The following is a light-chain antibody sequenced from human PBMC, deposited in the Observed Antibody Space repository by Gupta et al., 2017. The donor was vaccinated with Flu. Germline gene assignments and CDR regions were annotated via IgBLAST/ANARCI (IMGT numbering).Light chain of an antibody. V-gene: IGLV3-21*02. J-gene: IGLJ1*01. CDR2: DDI. Sequence: TARITCGANNSGSKRVHWYQHKPGQAPASVCYDDIDRPSGIPERFSGANYGNTATLKSSTVEAGEEADYYCQVSETKSHQPHVVFGTGTKLTVL. CDR1: NSGSKR. CDR3: QVSETKSHQPHVV.